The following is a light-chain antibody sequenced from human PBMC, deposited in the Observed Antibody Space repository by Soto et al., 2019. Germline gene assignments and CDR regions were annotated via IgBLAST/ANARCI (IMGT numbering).Light chain of an antibody. J-gene: IGKJ5*01. CDR1: QSVSSY. CDR3: QHRMNWPLT. CDR2: DAS. V-gene: IGKV3-11*01. Sequence: EIVLTQSPATLSLYPGERATLSCRASQSVSSYLLWYQQKPGQTPRLLIYDASNRATGIPARFSGSGSETDFTLTISSLEPEDFAVYYCQHRMNWPLTFGQGTRLEI.